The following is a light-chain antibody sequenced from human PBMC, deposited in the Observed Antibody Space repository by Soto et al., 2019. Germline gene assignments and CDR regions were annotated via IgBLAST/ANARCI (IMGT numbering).Light chain of an antibody. CDR2: VVS. CDR3: QQRHSIPLT. Sequence: DIQMTQSPSSLSASVGDRVTITCRASRSGSNYLSWYQQKPGTAPKLLIYVVSSLQSVVPSRFSGSGSGTDFTLTIRSLQPEDFATYYCQQRHSIPLTCGQGTKVEF. CDR1: RSGSNY. V-gene: IGKV1-39*01. J-gene: IGKJ1*01.